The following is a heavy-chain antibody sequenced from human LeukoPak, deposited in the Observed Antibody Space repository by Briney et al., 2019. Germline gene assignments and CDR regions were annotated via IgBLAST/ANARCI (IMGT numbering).Heavy chain of an antibody. CDR3: ARGPSLGSGWYGPENYYYYYMDV. V-gene: IGHV3-20*04. CDR1: GFTFDDYG. CDR2: INWNGGST. J-gene: IGHJ6*03. D-gene: IGHD6-19*01. Sequence: GGPLRLSCAASGFTFDDYGMSWVRQAPGKGLEWVSGINWNGGSTGYADSVKGRFTISRDNAKNSLYLQMNSLRAEDTALYYCARGPSLGSGWYGPENYYYYYMDVWGKGTTVTVSS.